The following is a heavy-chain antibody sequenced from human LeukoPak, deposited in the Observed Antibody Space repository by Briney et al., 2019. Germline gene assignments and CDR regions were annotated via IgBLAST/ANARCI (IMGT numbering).Heavy chain of an antibody. CDR3: ARAASGSGSYWVV. J-gene: IGHJ6*04. CDR2: VYSDGST. Sequence: PGGSLRLSCAASGFTVSSNCMTWVRQAPGKGLEWVSVVYSDGSTYYADSVKGRFTISRDNSRNTLYLQMNSLRAEDTALYYCARAASGSGSYWVVWGKGTTVTVSS. D-gene: IGHD3-10*01. V-gene: IGHV3-53*01. CDR1: GFTVSSNC.